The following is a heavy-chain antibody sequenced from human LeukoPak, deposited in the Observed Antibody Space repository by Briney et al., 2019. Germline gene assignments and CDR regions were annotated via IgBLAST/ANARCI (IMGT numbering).Heavy chain of an antibody. CDR1: GFTFSAYA. CDR2: IGSDNKP. Sequence: GGSLRLSCEASGFTFSAYAMTWVRQAPGKGLEWVSSIGSDNKPHYSESVKGRFAISRDNSKNILFLHLNSLRAEDTALYYCARSHPYSATYFFDYWGQGTLVTVSS. J-gene: IGHJ4*02. V-gene: IGHV3-23*05. D-gene: IGHD5-12*01. CDR3: ARSHPYSATYFFDY.